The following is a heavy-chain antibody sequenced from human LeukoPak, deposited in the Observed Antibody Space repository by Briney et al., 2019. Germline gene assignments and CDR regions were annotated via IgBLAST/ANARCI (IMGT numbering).Heavy chain of an antibody. V-gene: IGHV4-34*01. Sequence: SETLSLTCAVYGGSFSGYYWSWIRQPPGKGLEWIGEINHSGSTDYNPSLKSRVTISVDTSKSQFSLKLSSVTAADTAVYYCARARLLQYYYYYGMDVWGQGTTVTVSS. D-gene: IGHD3-22*01. CDR1: GGSFSGYY. CDR3: ARARLLQYYYYYGMDV. CDR2: INHSGST. J-gene: IGHJ6*02.